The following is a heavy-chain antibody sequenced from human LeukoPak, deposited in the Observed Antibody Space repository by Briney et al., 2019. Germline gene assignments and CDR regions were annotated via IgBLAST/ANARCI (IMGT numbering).Heavy chain of an antibody. J-gene: IGHJ3*02. CDR2: VFHSGTT. D-gene: IGHD5-24*01. Sequence: SDTLSLTCNVSGDSLTSHFWSWIRQTPGKGLEWIGYVFHSGTTNYSPSLKSRVTISLDTSKKQFYLRLASVTAADTAVYYCARRMATVTDAFDIWGRGTMVSVSS. CDR3: ARRMATVTDAFDI. V-gene: IGHV4-59*08. CDR1: GDSLTSHF.